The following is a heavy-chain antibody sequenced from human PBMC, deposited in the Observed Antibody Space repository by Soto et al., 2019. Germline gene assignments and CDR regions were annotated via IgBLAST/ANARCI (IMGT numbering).Heavy chain of an antibody. V-gene: IGHV4-31*03. Sequence: QVQLQESGPGLVKPSQTLSLTCTVSGGSITNNNYYWSWIRQHPGKGLEWIGYINYVGSAYYNPSLKSRLTLSVDTSKNQFFLKVTSVTAAATAVFYCARVPRSYGRSFMFDSWGQGTLVTVSS. J-gene: IGHJ4*02. CDR1: GGSITNNNYY. CDR3: ARVPRSYGRSFMFDS. CDR2: INYVGSA. D-gene: IGHD5-18*01.